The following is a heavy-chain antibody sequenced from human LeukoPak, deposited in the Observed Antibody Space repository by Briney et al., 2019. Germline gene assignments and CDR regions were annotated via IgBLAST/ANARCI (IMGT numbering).Heavy chain of an antibody. J-gene: IGHJ4*02. D-gene: IGHD6-13*01. V-gene: IGHV4-59*01. Sequence: PSETLSLTCTVSGGSISSYYWSWIRQPPGKGLEWIGYIYYSGSTNYNPSLKSRVTISVDTSKNQFSLKLSSVTAADTAVYCCARTYSSSWLFDYWGQGTLVTVSS. CDR1: GGSISSYY. CDR3: ARTYSSSWLFDY. CDR2: IYYSGST.